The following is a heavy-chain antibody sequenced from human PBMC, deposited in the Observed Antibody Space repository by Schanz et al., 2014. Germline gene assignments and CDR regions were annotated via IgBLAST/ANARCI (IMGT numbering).Heavy chain of an antibody. CDR3: ANHVRSLSGNDY. Sequence: EVHLLESGGGLVQPGGSLRLSCAASGFTFSNHALSWVRQAPGKGLEWVSGIGGSGDSTHYADSVKGRFIISRDNSKNTLYLQVNSLRAEDTAVYYCANHVRSLSGNDYWGQGTLVTVSS. J-gene: IGHJ4*02. D-gene: IGHD1-26*01. CDR1: GFTFSNHA. V-gene: IGHV3-23*01. CDR2: IGGSGDST.